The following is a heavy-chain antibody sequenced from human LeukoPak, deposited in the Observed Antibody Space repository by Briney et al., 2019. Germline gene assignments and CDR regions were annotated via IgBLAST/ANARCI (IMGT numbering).Heavy chain of an antibody. Sequence: MSSETLSLTCTVACRSISIYYWRWIRHPPGKGREWIGYIYYSGSTNYNPSLKSRVTISVDTSKNQFSLKRSSVTAADTAVYYWARDNSVNYYDSSGYYLGEGWFDPWGQGTLVTVSS. J-gene: IGHJ5*02. CDR2: IYYSGST. CDR3: ARDNSVNYYDSSGYYLGEGWFDP. V-gene: IGHV4-59*01. D-gene: IGHD3-22*01. CDR1: CRSISIYY.